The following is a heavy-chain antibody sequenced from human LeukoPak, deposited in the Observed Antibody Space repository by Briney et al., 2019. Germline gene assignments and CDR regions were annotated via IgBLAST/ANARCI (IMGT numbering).Heavy chain of an antibody. CDR3: ARVPWERLSAFDY. J-gene: IGHJ4*02. CDR2: ISYDGSNK. D-gene: IGHD1-26*01. CDR1: GFTFSSYA. Sequence: GRSLRLSCAASGFTFSSYAMHWVRQTPGKGLEWVAVISYDGSNKYYADSVKGRFTISRDNSKNTLYLQMNSLRAEDTAVYYCARVPWERLSAFDYWGQGTLVTVSS. V-gene: IGHV3-30*04.